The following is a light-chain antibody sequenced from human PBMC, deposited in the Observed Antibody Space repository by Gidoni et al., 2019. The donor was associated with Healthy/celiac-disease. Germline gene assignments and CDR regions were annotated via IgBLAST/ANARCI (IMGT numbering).Light chain of an antibody. Sequence: SSVLTQPPSVSVAPGQPARITCGGNNIGSKSVHWYQQKPGQAPVLVVYDDSDRPSGSPVRFSCSNSGNTATLTISRVEAGDEADYYCHVWDSSSDHPRVVFGGGTKLTVL. CDR3: HVWDSSSDHPRVV. V-gene: IGLV3-21*02. CDR2: DDS. CDR1: NIGSKS. J-gene: IGLJ2*01.